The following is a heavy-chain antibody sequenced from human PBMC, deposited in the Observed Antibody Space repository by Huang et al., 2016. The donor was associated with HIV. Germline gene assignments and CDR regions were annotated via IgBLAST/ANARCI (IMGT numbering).Heavy chain of an antibody. CDR3: ARERMMSWLDDHDAFDI. CDR2: INHSGST. J-gene: IGHJ3*02. D-gene: IGHD1-1*01. V-gene: IGHV4-34*01. Sequence: QVQLQQWGAGLLKPSETLSLTCAGYGGSFSGYYWSWLRQSPGKGLEWIGEINHSGSTNYNPSLKSRLTISVDTSKNQFSLKLSSVTAADTAVYYCARERMMSWLDDHDAFDIWGQGTMVTVS. CDR1: GGSFSGYY.